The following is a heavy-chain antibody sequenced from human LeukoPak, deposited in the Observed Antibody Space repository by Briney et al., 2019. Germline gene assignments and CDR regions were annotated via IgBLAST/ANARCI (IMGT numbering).Heavy chain of an antibody. D-gene: IGHD5-24*01. CDR3: ARVPPPRWLHTDYYFDY. CDR2: IYYSGST. V-gene: IGHV4-59*01. CDR1: GGSISSYY. Sequence: SETLSLTCTVSGGSISSYYWSWIRQPPGKGLEWIGYIYYSGSTNYNPSLKSRVTISVDTSKNQFSLKLSSVTAADTAVYYCARVPPPRWLHTDYYFDYWGQGTLVTVSS. J-gene: IGHJ4*02.